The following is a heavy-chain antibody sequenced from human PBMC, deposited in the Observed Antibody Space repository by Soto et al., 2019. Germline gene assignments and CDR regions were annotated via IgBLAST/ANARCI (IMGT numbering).Heavy chain of an antibody. CDR2: NYWDDEK. V-gene: IGHV2-5*02. J-gene: IGHJ5*02. CDR3: TRRLHTYVIVTGSYIWDNYFDP. D-gene: IGHD3-9*01. CDR1: GSSLSTHGVA. Sequence: QITLKESGPTLVKPTQTLTLTCTSSGSSLSTHGVAVCWFRQASGKAPEWLALNYWDDEKVYSPSLKSRLTITKDTPKKHVVLTMANLSSMDTATYYCTRRLHTYVIVTGSYIWDNYFDPWGRGTLVTVST.